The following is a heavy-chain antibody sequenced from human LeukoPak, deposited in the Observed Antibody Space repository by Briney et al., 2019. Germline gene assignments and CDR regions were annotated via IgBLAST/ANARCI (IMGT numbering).Heavy chain of an antibody. V-gene: IGHV4-59*01. Sequence: SETLSLTCTVSGGSISSYYWSWIRQPPGKGLEWIGYIYYSGSTNYNPSLKSRVTISVDTSKNQSSLKLSSVTAADTAVYYCARSYDFWSGYDAFDIWGQGTMVTVSS. CDR2: IYYSGST. CDR3: ARSYDFWSGYDAFDI. D-gene: IGHD3-3*01. J-gene: IGHJ3*02. CDR1: GGSISSYY.